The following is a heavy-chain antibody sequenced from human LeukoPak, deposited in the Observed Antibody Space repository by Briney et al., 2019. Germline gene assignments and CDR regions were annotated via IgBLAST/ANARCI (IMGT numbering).Heavy chain of an antibody. V-gene: IGHV3-30*18. CDR2: ISYDGSNK. Sequence: GGSLRLSCAASGFTFSSYGMHWVRQAPGKGLEWVAVISYDGSNKYYADSVKGRFTISRDNSKNMLYLQMNSLRAEDTAVYYCAKAQRPQVVPSYYYYGMDVWGQGTTVTVSS. CDR3: AKAQRPQVVPSYYYYGMDV. J-gene: IGHJ6*02. D-gene: IGHD3-22*01. CDR1: GFTFSSYG.